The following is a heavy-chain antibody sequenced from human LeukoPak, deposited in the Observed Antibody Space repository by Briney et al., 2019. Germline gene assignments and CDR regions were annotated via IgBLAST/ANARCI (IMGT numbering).Heavy chain of an antibody. CDR3: ARGGSQTYYYGSGSYYYYGMDV. CDR1: GYTLTSYD. CDR2: MNPNSGNT. Sequence: ASVKVSCKASGYTLTSYDINWVRQATGQGLEWMGWMNPNSGNTGYAQKFQGRVTMTRNTSISTAYMELSSLRSEDTAVYYCARGGSQTYYYGSGSYYYYGMDVWAKGPRSPSP. D-gene: IGHD3-10*01. J-gene: IGHJ6*02. V-gene: IGHV1-8*01.